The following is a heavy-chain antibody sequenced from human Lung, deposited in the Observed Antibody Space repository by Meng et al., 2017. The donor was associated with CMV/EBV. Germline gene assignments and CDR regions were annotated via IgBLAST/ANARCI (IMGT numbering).Heavy chain of an antibody. CDR1: GFTFDDYG. D-gene: IGHD6-13*01. V-gene: IGHV3-20*04. J-gene: IGHJ6*02. Sequence: GESXKISCAASGFTFDDYGMSWVRQAPGKGLEWVSGINWNSCSTGFADSEKGRFTISRDNAKNSLYLQMNSLRAEDTALYYCARGLRAAANNYYYGMDVWGQGTTVTVSS. CDR3: ARGLRAAANNYYYGMDV. CDR2: INWNSCST.